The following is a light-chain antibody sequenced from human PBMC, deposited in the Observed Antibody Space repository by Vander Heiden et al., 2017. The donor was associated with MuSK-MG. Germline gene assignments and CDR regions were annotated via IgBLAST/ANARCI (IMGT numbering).Light chain of an antibody. J-gene: IGKJ4*01. Sequence: IQREQSPSSLSASVGDRVTITCRASQGISNYLAWYQQKPGKVPKLLIYAASTLQSGVPSRFSGSGSGTDFTLTISILQPEDVATYYCQNNNSALGPFGGGTKVEIK. CDR1: QGISNY. V-gene: IGKV1-27*01. CDR2: AAS. CDR3: QNNNSALGP.